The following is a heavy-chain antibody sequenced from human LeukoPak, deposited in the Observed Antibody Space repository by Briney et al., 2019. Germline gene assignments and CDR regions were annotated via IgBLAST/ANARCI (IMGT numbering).Heavy chain of an antibody. Sequence: GSLRLSCAASGFTFSDYYMTWIRQAPGKGLEWVSYISSSSSYIYYADSVKGRFTISRDNAKNSLHLQMNSLRAEDTAVYYCARGGQTGTTVYWGQGTLVTVSS. CDR3: ARGGQTGTTVY. J-gene: IGHJ4*02. D-gene: IGHD1-7*01. V-gene: IGHV3-11*06. CDR1: GFTFSDYY. CDR2: ISSSSSYI.